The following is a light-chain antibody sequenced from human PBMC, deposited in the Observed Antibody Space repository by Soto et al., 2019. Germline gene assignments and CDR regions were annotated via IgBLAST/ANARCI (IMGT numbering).Light chain of an antibody. CDR1: QSVSSN. Sequence: EIVMMPSAAALCIYTAERTTLYYRPSQSVSSNLAWYQQKPGQAPRLLIYGASTRATGIPARFSGSGSGTEFTLTISSLQSEDFAVYYCQQYNNWPRTFGQGTKVDIK. CDR2: GAS. V-gene: IGKV3-15*01. J-gene: IGKJ1*01. CDR3: QQYNNWPRT.